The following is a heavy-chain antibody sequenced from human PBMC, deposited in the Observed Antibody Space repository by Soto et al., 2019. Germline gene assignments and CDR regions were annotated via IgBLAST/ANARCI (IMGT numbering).Heavy chain of an antibody. CDR1: GFTVRANY. V-gene: IGHV3-53*01. J-gene: IGHJ4*02. D-gene: IGHD5-12*01. CDR3: HGYGY. Sequence: EVQLVESGGGLIQPGGSLSLTCAVSGFTVRANYMSWVRQAPGKGLEWVSVIYSGGTTYYADSVKGRFIISRDISKNTLYLQMNILRAEDTAVYYCHGYGYWGQGTLVTVSS. CDR2: IYSGGTT.